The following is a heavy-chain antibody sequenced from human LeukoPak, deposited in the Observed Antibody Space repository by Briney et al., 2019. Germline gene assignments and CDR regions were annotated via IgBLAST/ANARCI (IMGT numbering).Heavy chain of an antibody. CDR2: IGAYNGNT. V-gene: IGHV1-18*01. CDR3: ARDGGISHPNWFDP. D-gene: IGHD3-16*01. CDR1: GYTFTSYG. Sequence: ASVTVSCKASGYTFTSYGISWVRQAPGQGLEWMGWIGAYNGNTNYAQKLQGRVTMTTDTSTSTAYMELRSLRSDDTAVYYCARDGGISHPNWFDPWGQGALVTVSS. J-gene: IGHJ5*02.